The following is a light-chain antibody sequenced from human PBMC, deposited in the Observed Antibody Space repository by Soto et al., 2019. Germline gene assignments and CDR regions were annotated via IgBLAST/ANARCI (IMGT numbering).Light chain of an antibody. V-gene: IGKV3-20*01. CDR1: QSVSGSY. CDR3: QQYDISPWT. J-gene: IGKJ1*01. CDR2: GAS. Sequence: EIVLTQSPGTLSLSPGERATLSCRASQSVSGSYLAWYQQKPGQAPRLVIYGASTRATGIPDRFSSSGSGTDFTVTISRLEPEDFAVYYCQQYDISPWTFGQGTKVEIK.